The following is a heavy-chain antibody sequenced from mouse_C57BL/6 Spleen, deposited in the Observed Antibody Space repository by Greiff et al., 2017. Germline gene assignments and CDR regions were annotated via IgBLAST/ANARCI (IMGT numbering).Heavy chain of an antibody. CDR3: ARSRSSDYGSTSFDY. Sequence: VQLQESGAELARPGASVKLSCKASGYTFTSYGISWVKQRTGQGLEWIGEIYPRSGNTYYNEKFKGKATLTADKSSSTAYMELRSLTSEDSAVYFCARSRSSDYGSTSFDYWGQGTTLTVSS. D-gene: IGHD1-1*01. V-gene: IGHV1-81*01. CDR2: IYPRSGNT. CDR1: GYTFTSYG. J-gene: IGHJ2*01.